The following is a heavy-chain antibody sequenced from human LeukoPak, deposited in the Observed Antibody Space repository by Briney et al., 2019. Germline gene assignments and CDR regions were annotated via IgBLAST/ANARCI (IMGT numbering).Heavy chain of an antibody. CDR2: IKQDGRER. D-gene: IGHD4-23*01. Sequence: GGSLRLSCAASGFTLSSFWMSWVRQTPGKGLEWVANIKQDGRERYYVDSVKGRFTISRDNARNSLYLQMNSLRAEDTAVYYCARGAGPVVNYGMDVWGQGTTVTVSS. CDR3: ARGAGPVVNYGMDV. J-gene: IGHJ6*02. CDR1: GFTLSSFW. V-gene: IGHV3-7*01.